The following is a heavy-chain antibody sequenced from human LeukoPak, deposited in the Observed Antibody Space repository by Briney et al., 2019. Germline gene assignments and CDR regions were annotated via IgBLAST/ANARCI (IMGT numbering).Heavy chain of an antibody. J-gene: IGHJ6*03. V-gene: IGHV4-34*01. Sequence: PSETLSLTCGVYGGSFNGYYWSWIRQLPGKGLEWIGEISHSGNTNYNPSLKSRVTMSVDMSTKQLSLRLNSVTAADTAVYYGARCLIVAVASRGYRCYMDVWGNGTTVAVSS. CDR3: ARCLIVAVASRGYRCYMDV. CDR1: GGSFNGYY. CDR2: ISHSGNT. D-gene: IGHD2-21*02.